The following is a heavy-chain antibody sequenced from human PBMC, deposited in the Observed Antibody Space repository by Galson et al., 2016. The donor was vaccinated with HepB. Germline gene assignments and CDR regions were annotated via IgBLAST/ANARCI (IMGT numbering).Heavy chain of an antibody. J-gene: IGHJ4*02. CDR1: GYTFIKYG. D-gene: IGHD3-9*01. V-gene: IGHV1-18*01. CDR2: INTYNGDT. Sequence: SVKVSCKASGYTFIKYGVSWVRQAPGQGLEWIGWINTYNGDTLYAQKFQGRLTMTTDTSTRTAYMELSSLRIVDTAVYYCARARYFDWSPDSKYYFDYWGQGALVTVSS. CDR3: ARARYFDWSPDSKYYFDY.